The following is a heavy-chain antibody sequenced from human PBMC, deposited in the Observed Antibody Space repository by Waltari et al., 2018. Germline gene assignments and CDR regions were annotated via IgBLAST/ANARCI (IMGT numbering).Heavy chain of an antibody. Sequence: EVQLLESGGGLVQPGGSLRLSCVGSGFTLSTSAMSWVRQVPGKGLEWVYASGSPDARTYYSDSVKCRFTVSRDNSKNTLFLQMNSLRAEDTAIYYCAKEVWQQLGKMVGWFDPWGQGTLVTVSS. CDR3: AKEVWQQLGKMVGWFDP. CDR1: GFTLSTSA. D-gene: IGHD6-13*01. CDR2: SGSPDART. J-gene: IGHJ5*02. V-gene: IGHV3-23*01.